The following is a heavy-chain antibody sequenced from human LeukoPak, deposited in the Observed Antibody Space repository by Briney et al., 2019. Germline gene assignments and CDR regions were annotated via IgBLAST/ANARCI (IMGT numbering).Heavy chain of an antibody. D-gene: IGHD6-6*01. CDR3: ARDSEEYSSSQAGD. V-gene: IGHV3-21*01. CDR1: GFTFSSYS. CDR2: ISSSSSYI. J-gene: IGHJ4*02. Sequence: GGSLRLSCAASGFTFSSYSMNWVRQAPGKGLEWVSSISSSSSYIYYADSVKGRFTISRDNAKNSLYLQMNSLRAEDTAVYYCARDSEEYSSSQAGDWGQGTQVTVSS.